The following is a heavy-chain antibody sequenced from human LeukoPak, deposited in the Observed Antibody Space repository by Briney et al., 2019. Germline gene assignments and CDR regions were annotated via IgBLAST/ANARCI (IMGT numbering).Heavy chain of an antibody. D-gene: IGHD6-6*01. CDR3: ARDLYSSSSGFLDY. V-gene: IGHV3-48*03. CDR1: GFTFSTYE. CDR2: ISSSGSTI. J-gene: IGHJ4*02. Sequence: GGSLRLSCAASGFTFSTYEMSWVRQAPGKGLEWVSYISSSGSTIFYADSVMGRFTISRDNSKNTLYLQMNSLRAEDTAVYYCARDLYSSSSGFLDYWGQGTLVTVSS.